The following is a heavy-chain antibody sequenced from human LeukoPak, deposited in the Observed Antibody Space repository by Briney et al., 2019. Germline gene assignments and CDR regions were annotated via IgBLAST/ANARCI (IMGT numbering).Heavy chain of an antibody. V-gene: IGHV4-59*01. Sequence: PSETLSLTCTVSGGSISSYYWSWIRQPPGKGLEWIGYIYYSGSTNYNPSLKSRVTISVDTSKNQFSLKLSSVTAADTAVYHCARSPVTMIVGGAFDIRGQGTMVTVSS. CDR2: IYYSGST. CDR1: GGSISSYY. CDR3: ARSPVTMIVGGAFDI. J-gene: IGHJ3*02. D-gene: IGHD3-22*01.